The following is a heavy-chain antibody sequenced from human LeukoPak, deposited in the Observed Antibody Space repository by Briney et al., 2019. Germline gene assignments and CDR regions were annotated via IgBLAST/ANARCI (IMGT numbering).Heavy chain of an antibody. CDR3: AKDWNDVGSDAFHI. D-gene: IGHD1-1*01. CDR2: ISGSGANT. J-gene: IGHJ3*02. Sequence: GGSLRLSCAASGFTFNSYAMSWVRQAPGKGLDWVSPISGSGANTYYADSVKGRFSISRDNSKNTLYLQLNSLRAEDTAIYFCAKDWNDVGSDAFHIWGQGTMVTVSS. CDR1: GFTFNSYA. V-gene: IGHV3-23*01.